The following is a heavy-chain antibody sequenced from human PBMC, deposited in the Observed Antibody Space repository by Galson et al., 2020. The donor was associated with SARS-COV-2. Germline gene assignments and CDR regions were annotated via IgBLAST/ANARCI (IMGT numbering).Heavy chain of an antibody. CDR3: ARGNSGSYFRGMDV. Sequence: GGSLRLSCAASGFTFSSYAMHWVRQAPGKGLEWVAVISYDGSNKYYADSVKGRFTISRDNSKNTLYLQMNSLRAEDTAVYYCARGNSGSYFRGMDVWGQGTTVTVSS. CDR2: ISYDGSNK. CDR1: GFTFSSYA. V-gene: IGHV3-30*04. D-gene: IGHD1-26*01. J-gene: IGHJ6*02.